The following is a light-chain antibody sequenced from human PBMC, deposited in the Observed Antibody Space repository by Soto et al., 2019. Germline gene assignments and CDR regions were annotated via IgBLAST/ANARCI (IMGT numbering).Light chain of an antibody. CDR3: QQYNNWPLT. J-gene: IGKJ4*01. CDR1: QIVSSY. V-gene: IGKV3D-15*01. Sequence: EIGLTQSPSTLSLSPGERPTLSCRASQIVSSYLAWYQQKPGQAPRLLIYDISSRATGIPDRFSGIGSGTEFTLTISSLQSEDFAVYYCQQYNNWPLTFGGGTMGDIK. CDR2: DIS.